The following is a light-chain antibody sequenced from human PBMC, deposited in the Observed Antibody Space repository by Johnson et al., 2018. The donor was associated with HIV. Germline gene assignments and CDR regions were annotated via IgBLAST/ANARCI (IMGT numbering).Light chain of an antibody. CDR2: GTT. J-gene: IGLJ1*01. CDR1: SSNIGNNY. V-gene: IGLV1-51*01. CDR3: GTWDNSLYAYV. Sequence: VLTQPPSVSAAPGQKVTISCSGSSSNIGNNYVSWYQQLPGTAPKLLIYGTTKRPSGIPDRFSGSKSGTSATLGITGLQAGDEADYYCGTWDNSLYAYVFGTGTRVAVL.